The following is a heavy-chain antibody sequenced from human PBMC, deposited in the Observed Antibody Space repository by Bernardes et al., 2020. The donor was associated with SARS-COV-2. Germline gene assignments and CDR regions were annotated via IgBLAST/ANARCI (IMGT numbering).Heavy chain of an antibody. Sequence: SETLSLTCSVSGGSIRRYHWSWIRQAPGKGLEWIGHFYDTGITYYNPSLKSRVTISSDTSRNQFSLRVDSVTAADTAVYYCATYQIGAGGRSDWCQGTLVTVSS. CDR1: GGSIRRYH. D-gene: IGHD6-19*01. CDR3: ATYQIGAGGRSD. J-gene: IGHJ4*02. CDR2: FYDTGIT. V-gene: IGHV4-59*01.